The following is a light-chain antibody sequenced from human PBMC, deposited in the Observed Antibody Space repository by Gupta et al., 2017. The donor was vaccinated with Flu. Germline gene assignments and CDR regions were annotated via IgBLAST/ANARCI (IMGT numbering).Light chain of an antibody. CDR3: NHEQRTSFT. CDR1: SSRGVRTNRKNY. V-gene: IGKV4-1*01. J-gene: IGKJ5*01. CDR2: LAS. Sequence: MGERATTNCGSTSSRGVRTNRKNYLDWYQQKPGQPPRLLFYLASNRASGVPDRFSGRGSGTDFTLTISSLQPEDVAVYYCNHEQRTSFTFGQGTQVEIK.